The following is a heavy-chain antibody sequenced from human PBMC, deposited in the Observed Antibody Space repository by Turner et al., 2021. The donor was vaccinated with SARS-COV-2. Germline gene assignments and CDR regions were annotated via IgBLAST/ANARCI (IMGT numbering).Heavy chain of an antibody. Sequence: QVQLVESGGGVVQPGRSLRLFRAAAGLTFSSYAMHWVRQATGKGLEWVAVMSYDGRNKYYAGSVKGGFTISRDNSKNTLYLQMNSLRAEDTAVYYCARECDDSSGCAEYFQHWGQGTLVTVSS. CDR2: MSYDGRNK. D-gene: IGHD3-22*01. J-gene: IGHJ1*01. V-gene: IGHV3-30*04. CDR3: ARECDDSSGCAEYFQH. CDR1: GLTFSSYA.